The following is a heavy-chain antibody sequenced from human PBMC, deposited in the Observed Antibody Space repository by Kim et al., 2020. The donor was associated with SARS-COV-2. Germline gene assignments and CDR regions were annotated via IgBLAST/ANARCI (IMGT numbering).Heavy chain of an antibody. D-gene: IGHD1-20*01. V-gene: IGHV4-59*01. Sequence: SETLSLTCTVSGGSFSSYHWSWIRQPPGKGLEWIGYIYYSGSTNYNPSLKSRVTISVDTSKNHFSLKLRSVTAADTAVYYCARVTLFDWFDPWGQGTLVT. CDR1: GGSFSSYH. J-gene: IGHJ5*02. CDR2: IYYSGST. CDR3: ARVTLFDWFDP.